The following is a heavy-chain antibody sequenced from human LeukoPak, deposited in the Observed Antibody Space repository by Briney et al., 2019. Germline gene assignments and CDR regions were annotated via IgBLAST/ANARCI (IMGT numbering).Heavy chain of an antibody. CDR2: VNPNSGGT. Sequence: ASVKVSCKTSGYTFTGYYVHWVRQAPGQGLEWVGCVNPNSGGTHYAQKFQGRVTMTRDTSISTAYMELSRLRSDDTAVYYCARDYVGDNWFDPWGQGTLVTVSS. J-gene: IGHJ5*02. CDR3: ARDYVGDNWFDP. V-gene: IGHV1-2*02. CDR1: GYTFTGYY. D-gene: IGHD3-16*01.